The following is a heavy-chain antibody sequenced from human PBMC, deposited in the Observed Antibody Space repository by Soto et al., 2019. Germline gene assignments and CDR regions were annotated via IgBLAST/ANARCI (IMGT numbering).Heavy chain of an antibody. CDR2: IWYDGSNK. CDR1: GFTFSSYG. CDR3: ASVKYSSSPLDY. V-gene: IGHV3-33*01. Sequence: LILSCAASGFTFSSYGMHWVRQAPGKGLEWVAVIWYDGSNKYYADSVKGRFTISRDNSKNTLYLQMNSLRAEDTAVYYCASVKYSSSPLDYWGQGTLVTVSS. D-gene: IGHD6-6*01. J-gene: IGHJ4*02.